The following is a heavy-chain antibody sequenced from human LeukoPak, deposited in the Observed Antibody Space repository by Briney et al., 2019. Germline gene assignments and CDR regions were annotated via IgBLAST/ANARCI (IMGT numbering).Heavy chain of an antibody. V-gene: IGHV3-53*01. J-gene: IGHJ6*04. D-gene: IGHD2-15*01. CDR1: GFIASSNY. CDR2: ISSGANT. Sequence: GCSLIPCWGSGGFIASSNYMSLVRMAREEVVGMGTVISSGANTYYADSVQGRFTISRDNSKNTLYLQMNSLRAEDTAVYYCARDLRSGGFRRYGMDVWGKGTTVTVSS. CDR3: ARDLRSGGFRRYGMDV.